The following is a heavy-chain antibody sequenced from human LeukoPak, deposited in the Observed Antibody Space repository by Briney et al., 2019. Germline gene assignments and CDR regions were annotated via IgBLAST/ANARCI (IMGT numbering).Heavy chain of an antibody. CDR1: GGSISSYF. Sequence: RPSETLSLTCTVSGGSISSYFWTWIRQPAGKGLEWIGHIDTSGRTNYNPSLKSRVIMSVDKSKNQFSLKVTSVSAADTAVYYCARAEMGSEVSCCFADVWGKGTTVTVSS. D-gene: IGHD2-2*01. V-gene: IGHV4-4*07. CDR3: ARAEMGSEVSCCFADV. CDR2: IDTSGRT. J-gene: IGHJ6*04.